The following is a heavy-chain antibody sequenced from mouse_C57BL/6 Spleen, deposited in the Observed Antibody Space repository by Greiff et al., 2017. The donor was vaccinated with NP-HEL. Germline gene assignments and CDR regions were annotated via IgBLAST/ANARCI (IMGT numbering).Heavy chain of an antibody. Sequence: QVHVKQSGAELVRPGASVTLSCKASGYTFTDYEMHWVKQTPVHGLEWIGAIAPETGGTAYNQKFKGKAILTADKSSSTAYMELRSLTSEDSAVYYCTRGHFLFDYWGQGTTLTVSS. V-gene: IGHV1-15*01. J-gene: IGHJ2*01. CDR2: IAPETGGT. CDR1: GYTFTDYE. CDR3: TRGHFLFDY.